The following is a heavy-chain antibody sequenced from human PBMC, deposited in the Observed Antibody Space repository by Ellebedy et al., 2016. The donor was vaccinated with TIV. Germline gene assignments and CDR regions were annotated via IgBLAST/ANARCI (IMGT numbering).Heavy chain of an antibody. CDR1: GGSFNDYY. CDR2: IYYSGSA. CDR3: ARDPALPRGRFDT. J-gene: IGHJ5*02. V-gene: IGHV4-34*11. Sequence: MPSETLSLTCAVYGGSFNDYYWNWIRQPPGKGLEWIGSIYYSGSAYYNPSLKSRVTVSVDTSKNQFSLNLNSVTAADTAVYYLARDPALPRGRFDTWGQGTLVTVSS.